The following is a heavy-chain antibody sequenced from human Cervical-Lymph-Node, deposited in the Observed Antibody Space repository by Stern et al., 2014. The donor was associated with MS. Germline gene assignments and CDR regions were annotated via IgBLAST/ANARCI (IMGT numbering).Heavy chain of an antibody. D-gene: IGHD3-10*01. V-gene: IGHV1-8*01. CDR2: MNPNSGNT. CDR3: ARCRPGELFPDY. CDR1: GYTFTSYE. J-gene: IGHJ4*02. Sequence: QVQLVQSGAEVKKPGASVKVSCKASGYTFTSYEINWVRQATGHGLEWMGWMNPNSGNTGYAPNFQGRVTMTRNTSISTAYMELSSLRSEDTAVYYCARCRPGELFPDYWGQGTLVTVSS.